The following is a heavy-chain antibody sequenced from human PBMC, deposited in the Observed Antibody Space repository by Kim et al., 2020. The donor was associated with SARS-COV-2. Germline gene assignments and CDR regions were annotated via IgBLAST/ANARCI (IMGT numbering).Heavy chain of an antibody. CDR2: INSDGSST. CDR3: ARAPSPQWIQLWNGMDV. J-gene: IGHJ6*02. Sequence: GGSLRLSCAASGFTFSSYWMHWVRQAPGKGLVWVSRINSDGSSTSYADSVKGRFTISRDNAKNTLYLQMNSLRAEDTAVYYCARAPSPQWIQLWNGMDVWGQGTTVTVSS. V-gene: IGHV3-74*01. D-gene: IGHD5-18*01. CDR1: GFTFSSYW.